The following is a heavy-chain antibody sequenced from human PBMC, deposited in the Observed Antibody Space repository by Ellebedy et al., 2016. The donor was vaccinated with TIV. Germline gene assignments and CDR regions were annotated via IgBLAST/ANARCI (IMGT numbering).Heavy chain of an antibody. V-gene: IGHV3-23*01. D-gene: IGHD6-19*01. CDR2: IRASGDTT. CDR1: EFTFSNYG. Sequence: GESLKISCIVSEFTFSNYGMSWVRQSPGKGLEWVSAIRASGDTTYYAESVKGRFTISRDNSKNTLYLQMDSLRVDDTAMYYCARDLDKSSGWYGGAAYWGQGTLVSVSS. CDR3: ARDLDKSSGWYGGAAY. J-gene: IGHJ4*02.